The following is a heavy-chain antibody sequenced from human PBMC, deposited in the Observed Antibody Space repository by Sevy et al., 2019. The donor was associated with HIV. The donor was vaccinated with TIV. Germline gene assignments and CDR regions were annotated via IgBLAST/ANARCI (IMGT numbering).Heavy chain of an antibody. CDR2: FDPEDGET. CDR3: ATRDDILTGGEYDY. Sequence: ASVKVSCKVSGYTLTELSMHWVRQAPGKGLEWMGGFDPEDGETIYAQKFQGRVTMTEDTSTDTAYMELSSLRSEDTAVYYCATRDDILTGGEYDYWGQGTLVTVSS. J-gene: IGHJ4*02. CDR1: GYTLTELS. D-gene: IGHD3-9*01. V-gene: IGHV1-24*01.